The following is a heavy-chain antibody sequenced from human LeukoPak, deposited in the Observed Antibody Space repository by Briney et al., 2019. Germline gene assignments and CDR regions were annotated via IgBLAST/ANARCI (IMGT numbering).Heavy chain of an antibody. V-gene: IGHV3-23*01. D-gene: IGHD6-13*01. CDR3: AKHSSGWYSFDF. CDR1: GFAFSTYA. J-gene: IGHJ4*02. Sequence: GGSLRLSCAASGFAFSTYAMSWVRQAPGKGLEWVSIINSGGSTYYADSVRGRFTISRDNSKNTLWLQMNSLRAEDTAVYYCAKHSSGWYSFDFWGQGILVTVSS. CDR2: INSGGST.